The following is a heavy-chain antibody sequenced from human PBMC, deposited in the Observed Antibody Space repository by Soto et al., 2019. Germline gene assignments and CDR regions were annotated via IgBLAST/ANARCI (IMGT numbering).Heavy chain of an antibody. CDR3: AKDGGLAHGRPNYYGMDV. CDR2: ISGSGGST. V-gene: IGHV3-23*01. CDR1: GFTFSSYA. D-gene: IGHD1-1*01. J-gene: IGHJ6*02. Sequence: PGGSLRLSCAASGFTFSSYAMSWVRQAPGKGLEWVSAISGSGGSTYYADSVKGRFTISRDNSKNTLYLQMNSLRAEDTAVYYCAKDGGLAHGRPNYYGMDVWGQGTTVTVSS.